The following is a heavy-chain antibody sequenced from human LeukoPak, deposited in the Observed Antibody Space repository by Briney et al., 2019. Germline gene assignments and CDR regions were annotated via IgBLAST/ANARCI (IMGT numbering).Heavy chain of an antibody. CDR2: IWYDGSNK. CDR3: ARDQGYCSSTSCYSHYYYYYGMDV. J-gene: IGHJ6*02. CDR1: GFISSSYG. V-gene: IGHV3-33*01. D-gene: IGHD2-2*01. Sequence: PGGSLRLSCAASGFISSSYGMHWVRQAPGKGLEWVAVIWYDGSNKYYADSVKGRFTISRDNSKNTLYLQMNSLRAEDTAVYYCARDQGYCSSTSCYSHYYYYYGMDVWGQGTTVTVSS.